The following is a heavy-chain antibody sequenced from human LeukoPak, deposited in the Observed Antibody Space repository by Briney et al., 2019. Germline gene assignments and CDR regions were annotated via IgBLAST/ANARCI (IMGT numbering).Heavy chain of an antibody. V-gene: IGHV4-38-2*01. CDR1: SFSISSGYY. J-gene: IGHJ4*02. D-gene: IGHD6-13*01. CDR3: ARTPGIAALYYFDY. Sequence: SETLSLTCHVSSFSISSGYYWGWIRQPPGKGLEWIAEVYHSGSTNYNPSLRTRVTISVDRSKNQFSLKLSSVTAADTAVYYCARTPGIAALYYFDYWGQGTLVTVSS. CDR2: VYHSGST.